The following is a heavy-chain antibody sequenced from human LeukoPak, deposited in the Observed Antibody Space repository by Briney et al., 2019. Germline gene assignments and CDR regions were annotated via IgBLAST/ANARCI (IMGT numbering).Heavy chain of an antibody. CDR2: INHSGST. V-gene: IGHV4-34*01. CDR1: GGSFSGYY. CDR3: ARGDIVVVVAAKPSGAFDI. J-gene: IGHJ3*02. D-gene: IGHD2-15*01. Sequence: PSETLSLTCAVYGGSFSGYYWSWIRQPPGKGLEWIGEINHSGSTNYNPSLKSRVTISVDTSKNQFSLKLSSVTAADTAVYYCARGDIVVVVAAKPSGAFDIWGQGTMVTVSS.